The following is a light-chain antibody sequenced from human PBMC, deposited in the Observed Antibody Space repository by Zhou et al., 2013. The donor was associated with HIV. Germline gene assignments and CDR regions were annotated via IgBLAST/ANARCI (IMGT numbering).Light chain of an antibody. V-gene: IGKV3-15*01. CDR2: GAS. CDR1: QSVSSN. Sequence: EIVMTQSPATLSVSPGERATLSCRASQSVSSNLAWYQQKPGQSPRLLIYGASTRATGIPARFSGSGSGTEFTLTISSMQSEDFAVYYCQHYNNWLYTFGLGDQAGDQT. CDR3: QHYNNWLYT. J-gene: IGKJ2*01.